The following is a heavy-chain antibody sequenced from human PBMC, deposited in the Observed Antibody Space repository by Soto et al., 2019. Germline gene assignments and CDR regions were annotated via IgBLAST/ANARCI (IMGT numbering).Heavy chain of an antibody. CDR1: GFSISTYG. V-gene: IGHV3-23*01. CDR3: ARWNGYGDS. CDR2: FSGSSGNT. Sequence: GGSLRLSCAASGFSISTYGVTWVRQAPGKGLEWVSGFSGSSGNTYYADSVKGRFTISRDNSKNTVYLQMNSLRAEDTAVYYCARWNGYGDSWGQGTLVTVSS. D-gene: IGHD1-1*01. J-gene: IGHJ4*02.